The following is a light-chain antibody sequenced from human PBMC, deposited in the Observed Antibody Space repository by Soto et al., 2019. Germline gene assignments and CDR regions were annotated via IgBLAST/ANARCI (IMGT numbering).Light chain of an antibody. CDR3: QQYGALPST. CDR1: QSVSNTF. J-gene: IGKJ4*01. V-gene: IGKV3-20*01. CDR2: GAS. Sequence: EIVLTQFPGALSLSPGERVTLSCRASQSVSNTFLAWYQQKSGQAPKLLIYGASNRATGIPDRWSGSGSGTYFTLTISRLEPEDFALYYCQQYGALPSTFGGGTKVEIK.